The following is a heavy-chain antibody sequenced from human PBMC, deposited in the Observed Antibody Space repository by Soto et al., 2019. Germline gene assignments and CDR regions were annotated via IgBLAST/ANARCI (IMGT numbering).Heavy chain of an antibody. CDR2: IIPIIATA. CDR1: GDTFTSHA. Sequence: QVQLVQSGAEVKKPGSSVKVSCQASGDTFTSHAINWVRQAPGQGLEWMGGIIPIIATANYAQKFQARVTITADESTSTAYMELRSLRSEDTAVYYCAREVSAAKRSYYYYGLAVWGQGTTVTVSS. V-gene: IGHV1-69*01. D-gene: IGHD2-2*01. J-gene: IGHJ6*02. CDR3: AREVSAAKRSYYYYGLAV.